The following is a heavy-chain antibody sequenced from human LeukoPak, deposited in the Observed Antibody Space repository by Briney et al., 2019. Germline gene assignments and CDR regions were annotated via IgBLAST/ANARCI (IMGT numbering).Heavy chain of an antibody. V-gene: IGHV3-21*01. Sequence: PGGSLRLSCAGSGFTFSSYSMNWDRQAPGRGLEWVSSIGSSSSSIYYANAVKGRFTISRDNSKNSLYLQINSLRAEDTAVYYCAREFDEGFDYWGQGTLVTVSS. CDR2: IGSSSSSI. CDR1: GFTFSSYS. D-gene: IGHD3-16*01. CDR3: AREFDEGFDY. J-gene: IGHJ4*02.